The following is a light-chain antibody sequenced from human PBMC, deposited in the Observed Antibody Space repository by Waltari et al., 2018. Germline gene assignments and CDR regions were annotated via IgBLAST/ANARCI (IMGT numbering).Light chain of an antibody. CDR1: QSVGRY. Sequence: EIVLTQSPATLSLSPGESATLSCRASQSVGRYLTWYQQKPAQPPRLLIYDAINRAPGVPARFSGSGSGTDFTLTISGLEPEDFAVYYCQQRDSLLVTFGGGTKVQI. J-gene: IGKJ4*01. CDR2: DAI. CDR3: QQRDSLLVT. V-gene: IGKV3-11*01.